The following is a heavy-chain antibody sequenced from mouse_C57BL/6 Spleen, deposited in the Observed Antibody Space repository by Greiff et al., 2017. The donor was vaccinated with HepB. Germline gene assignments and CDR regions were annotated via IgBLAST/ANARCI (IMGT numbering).Heavy chain of an antibody. CDR2: IHPNSGST. Sequence: QVQLQQPGAELVKPGASVKLSCKASGYTFTSYWMHWVKQRPGQGLEWIGMIHPNSGSTNYNEKFKSKATLTVDKATSTAYMQLSSLTSEDSAVYYCAREDSYYGYAMDYWGQGTSVTVSS. CDR1: GYTFTSYW. J-gene: IGHJ4*01. D-gene: IGHD2-12*01. CDR3: AREDSYYGYAMDY. V-gene: IGHV1-64*01.